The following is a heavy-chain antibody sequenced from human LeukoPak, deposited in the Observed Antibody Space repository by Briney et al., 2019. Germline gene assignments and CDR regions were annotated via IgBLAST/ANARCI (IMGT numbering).Heavy chain of an antibody. Sequence: GGSLRLSCAASGFTFDDYGMSWVRQAPGKGLEWVSGINWNGGSTGYADSVKGRFTISRDNAKNSLYLQMNSLRAEDTALYYCAGDRIGVRGVIRGLDYYYYYMDVWGKGTTVTVSS. J-gene: IGHJ6*03. CDR1: GFTFDDYG. CDR3: AGDRIGVRGVIRGLDYYYYYMDV. V-gene: IGHV3-20*04. D-gene: IGHD3-10*01. CDR2: INWNGGST.